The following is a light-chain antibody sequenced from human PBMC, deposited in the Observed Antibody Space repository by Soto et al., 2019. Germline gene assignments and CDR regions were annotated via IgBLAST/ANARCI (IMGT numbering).Light chain of an antibody. V-gene: IGKV4-1*01. CDR1: QSLLYSSYKNNY. CDR3: QQYYGTPFT. Sequence: DIVMTQSPDSLAVSLGDRATINCKSSQSLLYSSYKNNYLAWYQQKAGQPPKLLIYWASARESGVPDRFSGSGSGTDFTLTISNLQPEDAAVYFCQQYYGTPFTFGQGTKLEI. CDR2: WAS. J-gene: IGKJ2*01.